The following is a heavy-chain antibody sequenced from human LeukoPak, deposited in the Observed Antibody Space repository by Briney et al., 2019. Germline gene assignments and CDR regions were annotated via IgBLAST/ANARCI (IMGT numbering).Heavy chain of an antibody. Sequence: GGSLRLPCAASGFTFSSYAMSWVRQAPGKGLEWVSAISGSGGSTYYADSVKGRFTISRDNSKNTLYLQMNSLRAEDTAVYYCAKNPFLEVAARPDYWGQGTLVAVSS. V-gene: IGHV3-23*01. CDR1: GFTFSSYA. CDR3: AKNPFLEVAARPDY. D-gene: IGHD6-6*01. J-gene: IGHJ4*02. CDR2: ISGSGGST.